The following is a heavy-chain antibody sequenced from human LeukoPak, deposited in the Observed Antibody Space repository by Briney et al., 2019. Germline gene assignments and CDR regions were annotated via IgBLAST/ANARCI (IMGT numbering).Heavy chain of an antibody. J-gene: IGHJ3*02. D-gene: IGHD3-22*01. CDR2: IYHSGST. CDR1: GGSISSSNW. Sequence: MPSETLSPTCAVSGGSISSSNWWSWVRQPPGKGLEWIGEIYHSGSTNYNPSLKSRVTISVDKSKNQFSLNLSSVTAADTAVYYCARDTYYYDSSLDAFDIWGQGIMVTVS. V-gene: IGHV4-4*02. CDR3: ARDTYYYDSSLDAFDI.